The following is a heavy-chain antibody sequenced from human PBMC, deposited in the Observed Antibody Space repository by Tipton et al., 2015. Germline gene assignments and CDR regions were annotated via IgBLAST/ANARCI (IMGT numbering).Heavy chain of an antibody. CDR3: ARAFYSERYYFAY. J-gene: IGHJ4*02. CDR1: GFTFDDYA. Sequence: SLRLSCAASGFTFDDYAIHWVRQAPGNGLEWVSGIIWNSGSIGYADSVKGRFTISRDNSKNTLYLQMNSLRAEDTAVYYCARAFYSERYYFAYWGQGSLVTVS. CDR2: IIWNSGSI. V-gene: IGHV3-9*01. D-gene: IGHD2/OR15-2a*01.